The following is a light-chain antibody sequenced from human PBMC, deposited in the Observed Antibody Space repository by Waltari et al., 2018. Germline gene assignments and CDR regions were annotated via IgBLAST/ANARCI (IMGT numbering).Light chain of an antibody. CDR1: QSIGPF. CDR3: QQSYSAPRT. V-gene: IGKV1-39*01. Sequence: DIQMTQSPSSLSASVGDRVTITCRASQSIGPFLNLYQQKPGTAPKVLIYGASSLQSGVPSRFSGSGSGTDFTLTISSLHPEDFATYYCQQSYSAPRTFGQGTKLEIK. J-gene: IGKJ2*01. CDR2: GAS.